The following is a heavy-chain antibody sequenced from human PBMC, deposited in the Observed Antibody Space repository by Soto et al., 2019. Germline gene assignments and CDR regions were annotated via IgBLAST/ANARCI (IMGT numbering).Heavy chain of an antibody. D-gene: IGHD2-15*01. V-gene: IGHV1-69*13. CDR3: ARAKYCSGGSCYYFDY. J-gene: IGHJ4*02. CDR2: IIPIFGTA. Sequence: ASVKVSCKASGGTFSSYAISWVRQAPGQGLEWMGGIIPIFGTANYAQKFQGRVTITADESTSTAYMELSSLRSEDTAVYYCARAKYCSGGSCYYFDYWGQGTLVTVSS. CDR1: GGTFSSYA.